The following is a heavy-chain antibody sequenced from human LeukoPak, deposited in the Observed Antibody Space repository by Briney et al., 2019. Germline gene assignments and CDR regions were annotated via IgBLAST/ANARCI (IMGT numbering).Heavy chain of an antibody. D-gene: IGHD2-2*01. CDR2: ISAYNGNT. Sequence: GASVKVSCKASGYTFTSYGISWVRQAPGQGLEWMGWISAYNGNTNYAQKLQGRVTMTTDTSTSTAYMELRSLRSDDTAVYYCARRVVPAAMLGWYFDLWGRGTLVTVSS. CDR3: ARRVVPAAMLGWYFDL. CDR1: GYTFTSYG. V-gene: IGHV1-18*01. J-gene: IGHJ2*01.